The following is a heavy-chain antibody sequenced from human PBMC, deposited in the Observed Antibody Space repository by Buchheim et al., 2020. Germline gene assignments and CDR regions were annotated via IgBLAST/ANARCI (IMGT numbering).Heavy chain of an antibody. D-gene: IGHD6-19*01. V-gene: IGHV3-30*18. CDR2: ISYDGSNK. CDR1: GFTFSSYG. CDR3: AKFGSSSGWYEVWPFDY. Sequence: VQLLESGGGLVQPGGSLRLSCAASGFTFSSYGMHWVRQAPGKGLEWVAVISYDGSNKYYADSVKGRFTISRDNSKNTLYLQMNSLRAEDTAVYYCAKFGSSSGWYEVWPFDYWGQGTL. J-gene: IGHJ4*02.